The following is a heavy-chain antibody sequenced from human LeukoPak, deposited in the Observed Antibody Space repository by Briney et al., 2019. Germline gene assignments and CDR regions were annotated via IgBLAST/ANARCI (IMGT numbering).Heavy chain of an antibody. Sequence: ASVKVSCKASGYTFTGYYMHWVRQAPGQGLEWMGWINPNSGGTNYAQKFQGRVTMTRDTSISTAYMELSRLRSDDTAVYYCARDFRSIVVVPAAHIFDYWGQGTLVTVSS. V-gene: IGHV1-2*02. J-gene: IGHJ4*02. CDR1: GYTFTGYY. CDR3: ARDFRSIVVVPAAHIFDY. D-gene: IGHD2-2*01. CDR2: INPNSGGT.